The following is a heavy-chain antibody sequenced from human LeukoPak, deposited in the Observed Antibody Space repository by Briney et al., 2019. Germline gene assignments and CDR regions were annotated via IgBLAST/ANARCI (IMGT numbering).Heavy chain of an antibody. J-gene: IGHJ4*02. V-gene: IGHV4-59*01. D-gene: IGHD3-22*01. CDR2: MHYSGST. CDR3: ARDTRYYDNSGYYYFDY. CDR1: GASISSYY. Sequence: PSETLSLTCTVPGASISSYYWNWIRQPPGKGLEWIGYMHYSGSTNYNPSLKSRVTISVDTSKHQFSLKLNSVTSADTAVYYCARDTRYYDNSGYYYFDYWGRGTLVTVSS.